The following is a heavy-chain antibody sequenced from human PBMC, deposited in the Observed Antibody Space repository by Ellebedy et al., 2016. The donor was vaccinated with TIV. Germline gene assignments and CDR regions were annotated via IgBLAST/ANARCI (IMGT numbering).Heavy chain of an antibody. D-gene: IGHD1-26*01. J-gene: IGHJ4*02. Sequence: MPSETLSLTCTVSGVSISGSHWTWIRQPPGKGLEWIGFIYFSGSSNYNPSLKSRVTMSVDTSKNQFSLKMSSVTAADTAVYYCVRWVGHFDFWGQGTLVTVSS. V-gene: IGHV4-59*01. CDR3: VRWVGHFDF. CDR1: GVSISGSH. CDR2: IYFSGSS.